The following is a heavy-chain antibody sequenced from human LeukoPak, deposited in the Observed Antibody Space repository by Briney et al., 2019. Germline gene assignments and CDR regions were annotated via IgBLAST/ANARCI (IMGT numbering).Heavy chain of an antibody. CDR3: ARDMYDSSGLTQRRYYNWFDP. J-gene: IGHJ5*02. D-gene: IGHD3-22*01. CDR2: IIPIFGTA. CDR1: GGTFSSYA. Sequence: ASVKVSCKASGGTFSSYAISWVRQAPGQGLEWMGGIIPIFGTANYAQKFQGRVTITADKSTSTAYMELSSLRSEDTAVYYCARDMYDSSGLTQRRYYNWFDPWGQGTLVTVSS. V-gene: IGHV1-69*06.